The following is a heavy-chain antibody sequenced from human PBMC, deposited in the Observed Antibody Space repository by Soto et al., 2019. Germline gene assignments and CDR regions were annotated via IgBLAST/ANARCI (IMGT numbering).Heavy chain of an antibody. CDR3: TTDSYINMPIVRFDY. CDR1: GYRFTSYW. J-gene: IGHJ4*01. D-gene: IGHD4-4*01. V-gene: IGHV5-51*01. CDR2: IHPGDSDT. Sequence: ESLKISCEGSGYRFTSYWIGWVRQMPGKGLEWMGIIHPGDSDTRYSPSFQGQVTISVDKSISTAYLQWSSLKASDTAVYYCTTDSYINMPIVRFDYWGHGTLVTVSS.